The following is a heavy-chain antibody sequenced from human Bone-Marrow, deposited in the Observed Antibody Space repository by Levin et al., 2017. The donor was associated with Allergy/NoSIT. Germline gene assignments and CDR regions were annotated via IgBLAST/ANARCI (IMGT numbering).Heavy chain of an antibody. CDR3: AREGLKFLDDVHVAEHIGFDP. Sequence: SETLSLTCSVSGVSMYSTNHYWAWIRQAPGKGPEWIGSLFYSGSIFYNPSLNSRVTISLDTPNNRFSLKLSSVTAADTAIYYCAREGLKFLDDVHVAEHIGFDPWGQGTLVTVSS. CDR2: LFYSGSI. D-gene: IGHD2-21*01. V-gene: IGHV4-39*07. CDR1: GVSMYSTNHY. J-gene: IGHJ5*02.